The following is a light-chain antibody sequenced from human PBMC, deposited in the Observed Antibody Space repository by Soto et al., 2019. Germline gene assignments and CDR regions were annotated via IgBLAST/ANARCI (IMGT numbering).Light chain of an antibody. CDR1: QSVSSS. V-gene: IGKV3-11*01. CDR2: DAS. CDR3: QKRSAWPIT. J-gene: IGKJ5*01. Sequence: EIVLTQSPATLSLSPGERATLSCRASQSVSSSLGWYQQRPGQAPRLLIYDASDRATGIPARFSGSGSGTDFTLTISSLEPEGFAVYYCQKRSAWPITFGQGTRLEIK.